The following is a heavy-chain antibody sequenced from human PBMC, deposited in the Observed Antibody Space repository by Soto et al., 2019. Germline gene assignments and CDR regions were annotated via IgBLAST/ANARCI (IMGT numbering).Heavy chain of an antibody. CDR2: ISYDGSNK. CDR3: ARDRRGIAAAGTLDY. V-gene: IGHV3-30-3*01. J-gene: IGHJ4*02. Sequence: QVQLVESGGGVVQPGRSLRLSCAASGFTFSSYAMHWVRQAPGKGLEWVEVISYDGSNKYYADSVKGRFTISRDNSKNTLYLQMNSLRAEDTAVYYCARDRRGIAAAGTLDYWGQGTLVTVSS. CDR1: GFTFSSYA. D-gene: IGHD6-13*01.